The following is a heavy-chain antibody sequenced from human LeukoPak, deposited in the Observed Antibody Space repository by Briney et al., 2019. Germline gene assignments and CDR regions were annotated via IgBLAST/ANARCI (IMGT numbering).Heavy chain of an antibody. D-gene: IGHD3-22*01. CDR2: INHSGST. CDR3: ARGANYYDSSGYSATFDY. CDR1: GVSFSGYY. V-gene: IGHV4-34*01. Sequence: SETLSLTCAVYGVSFSGYYWSWIRQPPWKGLEWIGEINHSGSTNYNPSLKSRVTISLDTSKNQFSLKLSPVIAADTAVYYCARGANYYDSSGYSATFDYWGQGTLVTVSS. J-gene: IGHJ4*02.